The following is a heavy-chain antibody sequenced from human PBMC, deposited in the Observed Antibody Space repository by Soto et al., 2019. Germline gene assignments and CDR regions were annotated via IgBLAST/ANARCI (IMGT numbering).Heavy chain of an antibody. Sequence: PGGSLRLSCTASGFTFNTYWMHWVRQAPGKGLVWVSRITSDGSTTYADSVKSRFSISRDNARSTLYLQMNSLGAEDTAVYYCARALPSSGWPPFDYRGQGTLVTVSS. J-gene: IGHJ4*02. CDR2: ITSDGST. CDR1: GFTFNTYW. CDR3: ARALPSSGWPPFDY. D-gene: IGHD6-19*01. V-gene: IGHV3-74*03.